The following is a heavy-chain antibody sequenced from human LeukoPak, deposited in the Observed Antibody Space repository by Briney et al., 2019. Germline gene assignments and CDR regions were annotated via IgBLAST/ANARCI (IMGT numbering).Heavy chain of an antibody. Sequence: PGGSLRLSCAASGFTFSSYSMNWVRQAPGKGLEWVSSISSSSSYIYYADSVKGRFTISRDNAKNSLYLQMNSLRAEDTAVYYCARWAPWYYYDSSGEEEGVETDYWGQGTLVTVSS. J-gene: IGHJ4*02. D-gene: IGHD3-22*01. CDR2: ISSSSSYI. CDR3: ARWAPWYYYDSSGEEEGVETDY. CDR1: GFTFSSYS. V-gene: IGHV3-21*01.